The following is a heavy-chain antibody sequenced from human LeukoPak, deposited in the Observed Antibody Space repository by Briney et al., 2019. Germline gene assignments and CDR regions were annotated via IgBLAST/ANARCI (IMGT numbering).Heavy chain of an antibody. D-gene: IGHD2/OR15-2a*01. Sequence: GKSLRLSCVASGFTFSAYGMQWVRQAPGKGLEWVAVISNDGDNKYYSNSVKGRFTISRDSSKNTLYLQMNSLRAEDTAVYYCARDASLSLFDFWGQGTLVTVSS. CDR3: ARDASLSLFDF. J-gene: IGHJ4*02. CDR1: GFTFSAYG. CDR2: ISNDGDNK. V-gene: IGHV3-30*03.